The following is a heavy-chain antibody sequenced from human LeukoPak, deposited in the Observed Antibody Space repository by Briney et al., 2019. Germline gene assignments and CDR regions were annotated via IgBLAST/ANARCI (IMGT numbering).Heavy chain of an antibody. Sequence: SSETLSLTCTVSGGSISSGGYYWSWIRQHSGKGLEWIGYIYYSGSTYYNPSLKSRVTISVDTSKNQFSLKLSSVTAADTAVYYCASAQGRVDAFDIWGQGTMVTVSS. CDR3: ASAQGRVDAFDI. V-gene: IGHV4-31*03. J-gene: IGHJ3*02. CDR2: IYYSGST. CDR1: GGSISSGGYY.